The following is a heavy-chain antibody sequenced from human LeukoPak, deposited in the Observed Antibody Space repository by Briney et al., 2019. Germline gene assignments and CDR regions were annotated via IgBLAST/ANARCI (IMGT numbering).Heavy chain of an antibody. CDR2: IYPGDSDT. CDR1: GYSFTSFW. V-gene: IGHV5-51*01. Sequence: GVARKIACQGHGYSFTSFWIGWVRPMPGKGLEWMGIIYPGDSDTRYSPSFEGQVTISADKSISTAYLQWSSLKASDTAMYYCARHHGSSPKVFDIWGEGTMVTVSS. J-gene: IGHJ3*02. D-gene: IGHD2-2*03. CDR3: ARHHGSSPKVFDI.